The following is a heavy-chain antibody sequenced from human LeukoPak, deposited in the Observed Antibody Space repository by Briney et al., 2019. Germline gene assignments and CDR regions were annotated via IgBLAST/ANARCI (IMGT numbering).Heavy chain of an antibody. CDR1: GGSISSGGYY. CDR2: IYDNGNT. CDR3: ASSASLRYFDWSYFDY. V-gene: IGHV4-31*03. D-gene: IGHD3-9*01. J-gene: IGHJ4*02. Sequence: SSETLSLTCTVSGGSISSGGYYWSWIRQHPGKGLEWIGYIYDNGNTSYNPSLKSRVTISVDTSKNQFSLKLSSVTAADTAVYYCASSASLRYFDWSYFDYWGQGALVTVSS.